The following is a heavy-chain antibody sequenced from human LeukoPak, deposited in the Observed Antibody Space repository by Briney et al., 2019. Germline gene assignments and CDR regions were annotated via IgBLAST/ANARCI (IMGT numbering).Heavy chain of an antibody. CDR1: GGSISNYY. CDR2: IYYTGST. J-gene: IGHJ4*02. CDR3: ARHSPYGSGSYPIDY. D-gene: IGHD3-10*01. Sequence: SETLSLICTVSGGSISNYYWSWIRQPPGRGLEWIAYIYYTGSTNYNPSLKSRLTISLDTSRNQFSLKLSSVTAADTAVYYCARHSPYGSGSYPIDYWGQGTLVTVSS. V-gene: IGHV4-59*08.